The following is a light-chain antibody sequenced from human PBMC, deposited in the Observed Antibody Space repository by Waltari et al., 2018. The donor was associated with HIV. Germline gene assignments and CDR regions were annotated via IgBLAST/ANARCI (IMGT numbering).Light chain of an antibody. CDR3: AAWDDSLSEGV. V-gene: IGLV1-47*01. Sequence: QSVLTQPPSASGNPGQSAPISCSGNRSYIGSKDVSWPQHLPGTAPKLLIYRNNQRPSGVPDRFSGSKSGTSASLAISGLRSEDEADYYCAAWDDSLSEGVFGGGTKLTVL. J-gene: IGLJ3*02. CDR1: RSYIGSKD. CDR2: RNN.